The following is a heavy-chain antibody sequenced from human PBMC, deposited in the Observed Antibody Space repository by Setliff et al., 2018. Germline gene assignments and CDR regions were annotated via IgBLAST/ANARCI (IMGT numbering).Heavy chain of an antibody. V-gene: IGHV1-18*01. CDR2: ISAYNGNT. D-gene: IGHD6-13*01. CDR3: ARDFRYSRRGNWFDP. J-gene: IGHJ5*02. CDR1: GYTFSTYG. Sequence: RASVKVSCKDSGYTFSTYGISWVRQAPGQGLEWMGWISAYNGNTNYAQKFLGRLSLSADTDASTAYMELSSLRSEDTAVYYCARDFRYSRRGNWFDPWGQGTLVTVSS.